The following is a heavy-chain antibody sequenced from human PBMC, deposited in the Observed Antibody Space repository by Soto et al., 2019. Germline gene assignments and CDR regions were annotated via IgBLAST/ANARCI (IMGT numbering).Heavy chain of an antibody. CDR3: ARHFPRGAILTYYYYGMDV. CDR1: GYSFTSYW. Sequence: GESLKISCKGSGYSFTSYWIGWVRQMPGKGLEWMGIIYPGDSDTRYSPSFQGQVTISADKSISTAYPQWSSLKASDAAMYYCARHFPRGAILTYYYYGMDVWGQGTTVTVSS. CDR2: IYPGDSDT. V-gene: IGHV5-51*01. D-gene: IGHD3-9*01. J-gene: IGHJ6*02.